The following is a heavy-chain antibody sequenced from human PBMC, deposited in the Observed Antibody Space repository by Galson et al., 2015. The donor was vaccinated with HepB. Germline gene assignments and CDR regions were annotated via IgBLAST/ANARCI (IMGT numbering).Heavy chain of an antibody. D-gene: IGHD3-3*01. CDR1: GYTFTSYG. CDR3: ARGGEYYDFWSGYVSHFDY. J-gene: IGHJ4*02. V-gene: IGHV1-18*01. CDR2: ISAYNGNT. Sequence: SVKVSCKASGYTFTSYGISWVRQAPGQGLEWMGWISAYNGNTNYAQKLQGRVTMTTDTSTSTAYMELRSLRSDDTAVYYCARGGEYYDFWSGYVSHFDYWGQGTLVTVSS.